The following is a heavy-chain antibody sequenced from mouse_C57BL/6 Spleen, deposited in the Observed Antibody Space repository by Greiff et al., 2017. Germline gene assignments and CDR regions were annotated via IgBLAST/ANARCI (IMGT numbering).Heavy chain of an antibody. CDR2: LYPGDGDT. Sequence: QVQLQQSGPELVKPGASVKISCKASGYAFSSSWMNWVKQRPGKGLEWIGRLYPGDGDTNYNGKFKGKATLTADKSSSTAYMQLSSLTSEDSAVYFCARQGGSSYSWFAYWGQGTLVTVSA. J-gene: IGHJ3*01. CDR1: GYAFSSSW. D-gene: IGHD1-1*01. CDR3: ARQGGSSYSWFAY. V-gene: IGHV1-82*01.